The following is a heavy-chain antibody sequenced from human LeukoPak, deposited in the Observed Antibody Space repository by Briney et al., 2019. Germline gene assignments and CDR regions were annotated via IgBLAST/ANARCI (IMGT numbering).Heavy chain of an antibody. CDR3: ARDLGWNDDDAFDY. CDR1: GFTFSSYW. V-gene: IGHV3-7*01. CDR2: IKQDGSEK. J-gene: IGHJ4*02. D-gene: IGHD1-1*01. Sequence: GGSLRLSCAASGFTFSSYWMSWVRQAPGKGLEWVANIKQDGSEKYYVDSVKGRFTISRDNAKNSLYLQMNSLRAEDTAVYYCARDLGWNDDDAFDYWGQGTLVTVSS.